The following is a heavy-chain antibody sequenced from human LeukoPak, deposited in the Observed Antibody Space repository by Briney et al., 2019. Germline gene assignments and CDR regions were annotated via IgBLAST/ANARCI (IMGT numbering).Heavy chain of an antibody. V-gene: IGHV3-7*03. D-gene: IGHD2-21*01. CDR1: GFPFSSYS. J-gene: IGHJ4*02. Sequence: PGGSLRLSCAASGFPFSSYSMTWVRQAPGKGLEWVANIKDDGSVKNHVDSLKGRFSISRDNARNSLYLQISSLRAEDTAVYYCAKEVVATASAFDCWGQGTLVAVSS. CDR3: AKEVVATASAFDC. CDR2: IKDDGSVK.